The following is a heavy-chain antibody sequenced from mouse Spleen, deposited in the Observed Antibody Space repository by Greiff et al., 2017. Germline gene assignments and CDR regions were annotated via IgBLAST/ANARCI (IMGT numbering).Heavy chain of an antibody. J-gene: IGHJ3*01. V-gene: IGHV1-15*01. CDR2: IDPETGGT. CDR3: TTSYGYYGAWFAY. D-gene: IGHD2-3*01. Sequence: QVHVKQSGAELVRPGASVTLSCKASGYTFTDYEMHWVKQTPVHGLEWIGAIDPETGGTAYNQKFKGKAILTADKSSSTAYMELRSLTSEDSAVYYCTTSYGYYGAWFAYWGQGTLVTVSA. CDR1: GYTFTDYE.